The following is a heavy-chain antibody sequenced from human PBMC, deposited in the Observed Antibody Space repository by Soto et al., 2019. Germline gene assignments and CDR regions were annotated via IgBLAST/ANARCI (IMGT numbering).Heavy chain of an antibody. J-gene: IGHJ4*02. CDR3: ARDRRSSGLDY. D-gene: IGHD6-19*01. CDR2: IWYDGSNK. Sequence: QVQLVESGGGVVQPGRSLRLSCAASGFTFSSYGMHWVRQAPGKGLEWVAVIWYDGSNKYYADSVKGRFTISRDNSKNTRYLQMNSLRAEDTAVYYCARDRRSSGLDYWGQGTLVTVSS. V-gene: IGHV3-33*01. CDR1: GFTFSSYG.